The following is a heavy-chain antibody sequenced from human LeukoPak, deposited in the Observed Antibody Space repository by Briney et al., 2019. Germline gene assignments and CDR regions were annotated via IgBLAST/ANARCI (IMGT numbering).Heavy chain of an antibody. Sequence: GGSLRLSCAASGFTFSRYAMSWVRQAPGKGLEWVSAISGSGGSTYYADSVKGRFTISRDNSKNTLYLQMNSLRAEDTAVYYCAKDLARIAVAGMEGVDYWGQGTLGTVSS. J-gene: IGHJ4*02. CDR3: AKDLARIAVAGMEGVDY. CDR1: GFTFSRYA. CDR2: ISGSGGST. V-gene: IGHV3-23*01. D-gene: IGHD6-19*01.